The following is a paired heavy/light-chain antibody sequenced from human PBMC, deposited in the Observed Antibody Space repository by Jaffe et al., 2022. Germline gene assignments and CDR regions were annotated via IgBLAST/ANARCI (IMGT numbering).Light chain of an antibody. Sequence: SYELTQPPSVSVSPGQTASITCSGDKLGDKYACWYQQKPGQSPVLVIYQDSKRPSGIPERFSGSNSGNTATLTISGTQAMDEADYYCQAWDSSTACVVFGGGTKLTVL. CDR1: KLGDKY. J-gene: IGLJ2*01. V-gene: IGLV3-1*01. CDR3: QAWDSSTACVV. CDR2: QDS.
Heavy chain of an antibody. V-gene: IGHV4-61*01. D-gene: IGHD3-10*01. CDR2: IYYSGST. J-gene: IGHJ4*02. CDR1: GGSVSSGSYY. CDR3: ARDYMVQGVSGMGYFDY. Sequence: QVQLQESGPGLVKPSETLSLTCTVSGGSVSSGSYYWSWIRQPPGKGLEWIGYIYYSGSTNYNPSLKSRVTISVDTSKNQFSLKLSSVTAADTAVYYCARDYMVQGVSGMGYFDYWGQGTLVTVSS.